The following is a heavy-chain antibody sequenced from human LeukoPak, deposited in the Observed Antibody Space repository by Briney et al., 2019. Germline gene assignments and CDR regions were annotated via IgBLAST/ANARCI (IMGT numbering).Heavy chain of an antibody. D-gene: IGHD1-26*01. CDR1: GYTFTSYY. V-gene: IGHV1-46*01. Sequence: GASVKVSCKASGYTFTSYYMHWVRQAPGQGLEWMGIINPSGGSTSYAQKFQGRVTMTRDMSTSTVYMELSSLRSEDTAVYYCARDLRIVGATREGWLDYWGQGTLVTVSS. CDR2: INPSGGST. CDR3: ARDLRIVGATREGWLDY. J-gene: IGHJ4*02.